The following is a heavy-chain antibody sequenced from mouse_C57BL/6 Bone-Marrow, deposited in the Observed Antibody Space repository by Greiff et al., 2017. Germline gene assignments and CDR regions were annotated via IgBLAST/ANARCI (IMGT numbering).Heavy chain of an antibody. J-gene: IGHJ3*01. Sequence: QVQLQQSGPELVKPGASVQISCKASGYSFTSYYIHWVKQRPGQGLEWIGWIYPGSGNTKYNEKFKGKATLTADTSSSTAYMQLSSLTSEDSAVFYCARESLYYYGSSYALAYWGQGTLVTVSA. CDR3: ARESLYYYGSSYALAY. CDR1: GYSFTSYY. V-gene: IGHV1-66*01. CDR2: IYPGSGNT. D-gene: IGHD1-1*01.